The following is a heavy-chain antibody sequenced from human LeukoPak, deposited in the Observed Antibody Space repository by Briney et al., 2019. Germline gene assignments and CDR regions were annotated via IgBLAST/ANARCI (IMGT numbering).Heavy chain of an antibody. CDR1: GFTFSSYW. CDR3: ARVGINYSGSRSFGFFDY. J-gene: IGHJ4*02. V-gene: IGHV3-7*03. D-gene: IGHD3-10*01. CDR2: IKQDGSEK. Sequence: PGGSLRLSCAAPGFTFSSYWMSWVRQAPGKGLEWVANIKQDGSEKYYVDSVKGRFTISRDNAKNSLYLQMNSLRAEDTAVYYCARVGINYSGSRSFGFFDYWGQGILVTVSS.